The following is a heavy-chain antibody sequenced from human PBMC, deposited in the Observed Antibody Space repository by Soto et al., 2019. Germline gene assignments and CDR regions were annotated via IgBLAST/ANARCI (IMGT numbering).Heavy chain of an antibody. CDR2: ISSTTNYI. J-gene: IGHJ5*02. CDR1: GFTFTRYS. Sequence: PGGSLRLSCAASGFTFTRYSMNWVRQAPGKGLEWVSSISSTTNYIYYADSVKGRFTISRDNAKNSLYLQMNSLRAEDTAVYYCARYYYGSGSYGFWFDPWGQGTLVTVSS. CDR3: ARYYYGSGSYGFWFDP. V-gene: IGHV3-21*04. D-gene: IGHD3-10*01.